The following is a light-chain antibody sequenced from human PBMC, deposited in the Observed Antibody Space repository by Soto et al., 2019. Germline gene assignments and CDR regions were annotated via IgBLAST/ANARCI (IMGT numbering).Light chain of an antibody. CDR3: QQYGSSPQA. V-gene: IGKV3-20*01. CDR2: GAS. J-gene: IGKJ1*01. CDR1: QSVSSGY. Sequence: EIVLTQSPATVSLSPMEIATLSFMASQSVSSGYLAWYQQKPGQAPRLLIYGASSRATGIPDRFSGSGSGTDFTLTISRLEPEDFAVYYCQQYGSSPQAFGQGTKVDIK.